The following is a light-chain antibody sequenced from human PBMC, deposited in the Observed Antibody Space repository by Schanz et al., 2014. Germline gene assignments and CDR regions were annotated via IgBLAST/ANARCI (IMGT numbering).Light chain of an antibody. CDR3: SSYTSSDNLV. CDR1: SSDVGGYNY. CDR2: DVS. V-gene: IGLV2-14*01. J-gene: IGLJ3*02. Sequence: SALTQPASVSGSPGQWITISCTGTSSDVGGYNYVSWFQQHAGKAPKVMIYDVSNRPSGVSHRFSGSKSGNTASLTISGLQPEDEADYYCSSYTSSDNLVFGGGTKLTVL.